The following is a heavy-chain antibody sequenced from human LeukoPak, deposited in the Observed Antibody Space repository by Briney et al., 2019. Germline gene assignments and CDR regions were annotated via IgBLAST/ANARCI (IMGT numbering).Heavy chain of an antibody. CDR3: ARDLLVGGSGYHY. J-gene: IGHJ4*02. D-gene: IGHD3-22*01. CDR2: IKQDGSEK. V-gene: IGHV3-7*01. Sequence: GGSLRLSCAASGFTFSSYWMSWVRQAPGKGLEWVANIKQDGSEKYNVDSVKGRFTISRDNAKNSLYLQMNSLRAEDTAVYYCARDLLVGGSGYHYWGQGTLVTVSS. CDR1: GFTFSSYW.